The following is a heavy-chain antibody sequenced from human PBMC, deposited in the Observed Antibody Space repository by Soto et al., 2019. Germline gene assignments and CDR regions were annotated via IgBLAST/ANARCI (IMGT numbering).Heavy chain of an antibody. CDR3: ARGRDYGDPL. CDR1: GGSVSSGSYY. Sequence: QVQLQESGPGLVKPSETLSLTCTVSGGSVSSGSYYWSWIRQPPGKGREWIGYIYYSGSTNYNPCLKGRVTISVDTSKNQFSLKLSSVTAADTAVYYCARGRDYGDPLWGQGTLVTVSS. V-gene: IGHV4-61*01. CDR2: IYYSGST. D-gene: IGHD4-17*01. J-gene: IGHJ4*02.